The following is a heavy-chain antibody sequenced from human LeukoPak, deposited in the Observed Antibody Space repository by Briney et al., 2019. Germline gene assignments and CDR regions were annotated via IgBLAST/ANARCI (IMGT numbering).Heavy chain of an antibody. CDR1: GFTFSSYG. V-gene: IGHV3-30*02. CDR2: RRYDGSNK. J-gene: IGHJ6*03. Sequence: GGSLRLSCAASGFTFSSYGMHWVRQAPGKGLEWVAFRRYDGSNKYYADSVKGRFTISRDNSKNTLYLQMNSLRAEDTAVYYCAKDPPVDCSSTSCYYYYYMDVWGKGTTVTVSS. CDR3: AKDPPVDCSSTSCYYYYYMDV. D-gene: IGHD2-2*01.